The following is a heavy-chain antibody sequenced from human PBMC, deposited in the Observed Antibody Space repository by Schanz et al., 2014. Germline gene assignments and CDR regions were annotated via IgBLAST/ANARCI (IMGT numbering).Heavy chain of an antibody. J-gene: IGHJ4*02. CDR1: GYTFSSYG. Sequence: QVQLVQSGAEVKKPGASVKVSCKASGYTFSSYGITWVRQAPGQGLEWMGWISPYNGNTNYAQKVQGRVTMTTDTSTCTAYRDLRSLRSDDTAVYYCARDQSPYTNSSDVRYFDYWGQGSLVTVSS. V-gene: IGHV1-18*01. CDR3: ARDQSPYTNSSDVRYFDY. D-gene: IGHD6-6*01. CDR2: ISPYNGNT.